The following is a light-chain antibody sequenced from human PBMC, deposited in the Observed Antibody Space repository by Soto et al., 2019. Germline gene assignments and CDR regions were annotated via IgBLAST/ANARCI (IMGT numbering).Light chain of an antibody. CDR1: SSNIGAGYD. V-gene: IGLV1-40*01. Sequence: QSVLTQPPSVSGAPGQRVTISCTVSSSNIGAGYDVHWYQQLPGTAPKLLIYANNNRPSGVPDRFAGSKSGTSVSLAITGLQYDDEADYYCQSYDSSLSGYVFGTGTKVTVL. CDR2: ANN. CDR3: QSYDSSLSGYV. J-gene: IGLJ1*01.